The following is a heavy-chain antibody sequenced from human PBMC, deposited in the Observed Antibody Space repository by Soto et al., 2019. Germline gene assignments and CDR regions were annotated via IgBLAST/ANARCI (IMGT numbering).Heavy chain of an antibody. Sequence: SETLSLTCAVYGGSFRGYYWSWIRQPPGKGLEWLGEINHSGSTNYSPSLKSRVTISVDTSKNQFSLKLSSVTAADTAMYYCARNRDAPFHYWGQGALVTVSS. CDR2: INHSGST. V-gene: IGHV4-34*01. CDR1: GGSFRGYY. CDR3: ARNRDAPFHY. J-gene: IGHJ4*02.